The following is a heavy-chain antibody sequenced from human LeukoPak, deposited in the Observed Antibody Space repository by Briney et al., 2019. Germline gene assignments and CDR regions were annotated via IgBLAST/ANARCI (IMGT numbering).Heavy chain of an antibody. D-gene: IGHD3-22*01. CDR1: GGTFSSYA. CDR2: IIPIFGTA. V-gene: IGHV1-69*01. Sequence: GASVKVSCKASGGTFSSYAISWVRQAPGQGLEWMGGIIPIFGTANYAQKFQGRVTITADESTSTAYMELSSLRSEDTAVYYCARDRYYYDSSGYSPWFDPWGQGTLVTVSS. J-gene: IGHJ5*02. CDR3: ARDRYYYDSSGYSPWFDP.